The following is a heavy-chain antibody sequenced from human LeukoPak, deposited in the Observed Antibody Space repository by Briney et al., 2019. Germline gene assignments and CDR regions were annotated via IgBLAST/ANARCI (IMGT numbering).Heavy chain of an antibody. Sequence: PGGSLRLSCAASGFIFRSYSMNWVRQASGKGLEWVGRIRCTANGYATAYAASVKGRFTISRDDSKNTAYLQMDSLKTEDTAVYYCTGNYYGSGSYADFDYWGQGTLVTVSS. CDR1: GFIFRSYS. CDR2: IRCTANGYAT. J-gene: IGHJ4*02. CDR3: TGNYYGSGSYADFDY. V-gene: IGHV3-73*01. D-gene: IGHD3-10*01.